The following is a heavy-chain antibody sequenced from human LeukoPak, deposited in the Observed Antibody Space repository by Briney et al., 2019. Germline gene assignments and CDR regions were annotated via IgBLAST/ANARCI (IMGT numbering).Heavy chain of an antibody. CDR2: IYYSGST. CDR3: AREGVTHNWFDP. CDR1: GGSISTYY. Sequence: PSETLSLTCTVSGGSISTYYWSWIRQPPGKGLEWIGYIYYSGSTNYKPSLKSRVTMSVDTSKNQFSLKLSSATAADTAVYYCAREGVTHNWFDPWGQGTLVTVSS. D-gene: IGHD4-11*01. V-gene: IGHV4-59*01. J-gene: IGHJ5*02.